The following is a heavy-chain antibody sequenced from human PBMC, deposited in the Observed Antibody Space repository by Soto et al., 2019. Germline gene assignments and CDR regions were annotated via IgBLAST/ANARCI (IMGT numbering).Heavy chain of an antibody. V-gene: IGHV3-15*01. CDR2: IKSKTDGGTT. CDR1: GFTFSNAW. CDR3: TVYGDYAGYYFDY. Sequence: GSLRLSCAASGFTFSNAWMSWVRQAPGKGLEWVGRIKSKTDGGTTDYAAPVKGRFTISRDDSKNTLYLQMNSLKTEDTAVYYCTVYGDYAGYYFDYWGQGTLVTVSS. J-gene: IGHJ4*02. D-gene: IGHD4-17*01.